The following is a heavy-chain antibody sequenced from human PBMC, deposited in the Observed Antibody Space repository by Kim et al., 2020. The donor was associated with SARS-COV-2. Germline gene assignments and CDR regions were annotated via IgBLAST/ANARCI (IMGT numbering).Heavy chain of an antibody. Sequence: TDYAAPVQGRFTMSREDAKNTLHLQMNSLETEDTGVYYCTTLISAAGRGYWGQGTLVTVSS. J-gene: IGHJ4*02. V-gene: IGHV3-15*01. CDR2: T. D-gene: IGHD6-13*01. CDR3: TTLISAAGRGY.